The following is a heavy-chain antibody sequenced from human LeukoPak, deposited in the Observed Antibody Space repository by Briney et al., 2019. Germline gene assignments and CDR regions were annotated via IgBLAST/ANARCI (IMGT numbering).Heavy chain of an antibody. D-gene: IGHD6-19*01. CDR2: MSGSGHMT. J-gene: IGHJ4*02. CDR1: VFTFSDRY. V-gene: IGHV3-11*04. CDR3: ARDLQLAIRVAGMADY. Sequence: GGSLRLSCASSVFTFSDRYMIWIRQAPGKGLEWVSYMSGSGHMTYIADSVKGRFTISRDNAKNSLYLQMNSLRAEDKAVYYCARDLQLAIRVAGMADYWGQGTLVTVSS.